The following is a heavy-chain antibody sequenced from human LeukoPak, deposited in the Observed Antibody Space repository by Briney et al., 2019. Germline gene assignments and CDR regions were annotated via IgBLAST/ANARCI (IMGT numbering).Heavy chain of an antibody. CDR2: ISAYNGNT. Sequence: ASVKVSCKASGYTFTSYGISWVRQAPGRGLEWMGWISAYNGNTNYAQKLQGRVTMTTDTSTSTAYMELRSLRSDDTAVYYCARAWTAAADYYYYYYMDVWGKGTTVTISS. V-gene: IGHV1-18*01. CDR1: GYTFTSYG. D-gene: IGHD6-13*01. J-gene: IGHJ6*03. CDR3: ARAWTAAADYYYYYYMDV.